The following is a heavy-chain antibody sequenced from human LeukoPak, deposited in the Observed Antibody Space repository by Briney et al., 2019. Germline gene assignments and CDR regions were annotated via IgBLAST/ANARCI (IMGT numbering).Heavy chain of an antibody. V-gene: IGHV3-49*04. Sequence: GGSLRLSCSTSGFTFGDYAMSWVRQAPGKGLEWVGFIQAKAYGGATKYAASVNGRFSIPRDDSQSIANLQMNDLKTEDTAVYYCTRAPHPRCSSSGCYLDYWGQGTLVTVSS. J-gene: IGHJ4*02. CDR1: GFTFGDYA. CDR3: TRAPHPRCSSSGCYLDY. D-gene: IGHD2-2*01. CDR2: IQAKAYGGAT.